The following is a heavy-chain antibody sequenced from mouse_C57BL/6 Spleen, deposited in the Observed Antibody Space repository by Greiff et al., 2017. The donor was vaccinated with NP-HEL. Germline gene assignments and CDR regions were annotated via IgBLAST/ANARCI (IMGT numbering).Heavy chain of an antibody. V-gene: IGHV1-18*01. CDR1: GYTFTDYN. Sequence: EVQLQQSGPELVKPGASVKIPCKASGYTFTDYNMDWVKQSHGKSLEWIGDINPNNGGTIYNQKFKGKATLTVDRSSSTAYMELRSLTYEDTAVYSCARRGSGHPFAYWGQGTLVTVSA. D-gene: IGHD3-2*02. J-gene: IGHJ3*01. CDR3: ARRGSGHPFAY. CDR2: INPNNGGT.